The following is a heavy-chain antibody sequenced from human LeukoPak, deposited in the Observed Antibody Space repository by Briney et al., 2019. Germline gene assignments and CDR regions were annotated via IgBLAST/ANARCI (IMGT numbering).Heavy chain of an antibody. CDR2: ISGSGGST. Sequence: GGSLRLSCAASGFTFSSYAMNWVRQAPEKGLEWVSAISGSGGSTYYADSVKGRFTISRDNSKNTLHLQMNSLRAEDTAVYYCAKRYSTSWYQIGFDYWGQGTLVTVSS. D-gene: IGHD6-13*01. J-gene: IGHJ4*02. CDR3: AKRYSTSWYQIGFDY. V-gene: IGHV3-23*01. CDR1: GFTFSSYA.